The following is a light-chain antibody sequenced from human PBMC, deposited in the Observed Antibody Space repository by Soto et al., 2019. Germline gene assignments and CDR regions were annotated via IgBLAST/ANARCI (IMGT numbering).Light chain of an antibody. V-gene: IGLV1-44*01. J-gene: IGLJ1*01. Sequence: QSVLTQPPSVSGTPGQRITISCSGSSCHVGSYTFDWCQQLPGTAATLLILCNNHRPSSVPARFSASNTCTSAALAISWLQSEDDADYYCAAWDDSMNGYVFGTGTKVTVL. CDR1: SCHVGSYT. CDR3: AAWDDSMNGYV. CDR2: CNN.